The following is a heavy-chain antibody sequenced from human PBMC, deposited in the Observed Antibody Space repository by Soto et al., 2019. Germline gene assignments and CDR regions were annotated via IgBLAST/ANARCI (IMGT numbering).Heavy chain of an antibody. D-gene: IGHD5-12*01. CDR2: ISYDGNSK. CDR1: GFIFSSHG. CDR3: AKGGMAKRDFDY. J-gene: IGHJ4*02. V-gene: IGHV3-30*18. Sequence: QVQLVESGGGVVQPGKPLRLSCVASGFIFSSHGMHWVRQAPGKGLEWVAYISYDGNSKSYADSVKGRFTISRDISKNTLSLQMNSLRPEDTAVYYCAKGGMAKRDFDYWGQGALVTVSS.